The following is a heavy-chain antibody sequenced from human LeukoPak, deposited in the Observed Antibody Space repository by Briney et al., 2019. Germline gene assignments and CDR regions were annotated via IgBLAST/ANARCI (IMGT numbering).Heavy chain of an antibody. D-gene: IGHD3-22*01. Sequence: PSETLSLTCTVSGGSISSGGYYWRWIRQHPGKGLERIEYIYYSRSTYYNPSLQSRVTISVDTSKNQFSLKLSSVTAADTAVYYCARARGDYDSSGYPSGYYFDYWGQGTLVTVSS. CDR1: GGSISSGGYY. V-gene: IGHV4-31*03. CDR2: IYYSRST. CDR3: ARARGDYDSSGYPSGYYFDY. J-gene: IGHJ4*02.